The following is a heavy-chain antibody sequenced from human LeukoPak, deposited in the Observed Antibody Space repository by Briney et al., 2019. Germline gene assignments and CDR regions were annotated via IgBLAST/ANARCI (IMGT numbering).Heavy chain of an antibody. Sequence: SQTLSLTCTVSGGSISSGDYYWSWIRQPPGKGLEWIGYIYYSGSTHYNPSLKSRVTISVDTSKNQFSLKLSSVTAADTAVYYCARAGGGQLWFDYWGQGTLVTVSS. D-gene: IGHD5-18*01. CDR3: ARAGGGQLWFDY. J-gene: IGHJ4*02. CDR2: IYYSGST. CDR1: GGSISSGDYY. V-gene: IGHV4-30-4*08.